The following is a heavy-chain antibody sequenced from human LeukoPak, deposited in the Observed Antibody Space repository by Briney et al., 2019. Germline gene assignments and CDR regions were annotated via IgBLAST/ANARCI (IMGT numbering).Heavy chain of an antibody. Sequence: EPSQTLSLTCAVSGGSISSGGYSWSWIRQPPGKGLEWIGYIYHSGSTYYNPSLKSRVTISVDTSKNQFSLKLSSVTAADTAVYYCAKMRGGTSVTNYFDSWGQGTLVTVSS. D-gene: IGHD4-17*01. CDR2: IYHSGST. J-gene: IGHJ4*02. V-gene: IGHV4-30-2*01. CDR3: AKMRGGTSVTNYFDS. CDR1: GGSISSGGYS.